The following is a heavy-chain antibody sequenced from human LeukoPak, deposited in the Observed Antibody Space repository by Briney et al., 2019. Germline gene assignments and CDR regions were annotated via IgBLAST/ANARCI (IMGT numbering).Heavy chain of an antibody. CDR3: ARSSSWGY. Sequence: SETLSLTCAVYGGSFSGYYWSWIRQPPGKGLEWIGEINHSGSTNYNPSLKSRVTISVDTSKNQFSLKLSSVTAADTAVYYCARSSSWGYWGQGTLVTVSS. J-gene: IGHJ4*02. D-gene: IGHD6-13*01. V-gene: IGHV4-34*01. CDR1: GGSFSGYY. CDR2: INHSGST.